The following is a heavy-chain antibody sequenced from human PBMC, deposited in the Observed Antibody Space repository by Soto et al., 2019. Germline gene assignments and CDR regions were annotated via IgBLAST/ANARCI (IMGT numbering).Heavy chain of an antibody. CDR3: GRYPRSVGGSYRPDY. CDR2: INSDGSIT. Sequence: EVQLVESGGGLVQPGGSLRLSCAASGFTFSSYWMHWVRQVPEKGLVWVSRINSDGSITNYADAVKGRFTISRDNVKNTLYLQMNSLRAEDTAVYYCGRYPRSVGGSYRPDYWGQGTLVTVSS. CDR1: GFTFSSYW. J-gene: IGHJ4*02. V-gene: IGHV3-74*01. D-gene: IGHD3-16*02.